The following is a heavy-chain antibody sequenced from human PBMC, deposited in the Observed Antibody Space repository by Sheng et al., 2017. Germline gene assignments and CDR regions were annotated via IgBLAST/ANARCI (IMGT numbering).Heavy chain of an antibody. V-gene: IGHV3-33*01. CDR1: RFTFSNYG. J-gene: IGHJ3*02. CDR2: IWYDGSYK. CDR3: ATYWGSGYTFDM. Sequence: LVESGGGVVQPGMSLRLSCAASRFTFSNYGMYWVRQAPGKGLEWVAVIWYDGSYKYYSDSVKGRFTISRDNSRNTLYLQMNSLRAEYTAIYYCATYWGSGYTFDMWGQGTMVTVSS. D-gene: IGHD5-12*01.